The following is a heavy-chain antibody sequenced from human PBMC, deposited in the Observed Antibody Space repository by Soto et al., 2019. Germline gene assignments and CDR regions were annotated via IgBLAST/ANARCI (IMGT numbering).Heavy chain of an antibody. D-gene: IGHD6-6*01. CDR3: TRGLASGDY. J-gene: IGHJ4*02. Sequence: QVQLVQPGAEVKKPGVSVKFSCKASGYIFTNFYIHWVRQAPGQGLEWIGIINPNGGSTNYAQNFQGRVTMTRDTSTSTVYMDLSSLISEDTAVYYCTRGLASGDYWGQGTLITVSS. V-gene: IGHV1-46*03. CDR2: INPNGGST. CDR1: GYIFTNFY.